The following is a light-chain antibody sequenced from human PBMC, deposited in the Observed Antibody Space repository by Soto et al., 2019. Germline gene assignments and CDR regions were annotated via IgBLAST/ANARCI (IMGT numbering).Light chain of an antibody. CDR1: QSVSDN. Sequence: EIVMTQSPATLSVSPGERVILSCRASQSVSDNLAWYQQKPGQAPRLLIYGPSTRATTIPARFSGSGSGTEFTLTISSLQSEDFAVYYCQQSNNWPYTFGQGTRLDI. CDR3: QQSNNWPYT. CDR2: GPS. V-gene: IGKV3-15*01. J-gene: IGKJ2*01.